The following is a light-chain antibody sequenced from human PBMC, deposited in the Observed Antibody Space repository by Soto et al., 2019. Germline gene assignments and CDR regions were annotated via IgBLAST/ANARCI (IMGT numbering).Light chain of an antibody. J-gene: IGKJ2*01. CDR1: QSVSSN. Sequence: EIVMTQSPATLSVSPGERVTLSCRASQSVSSNLAWYQQKPGQAPRLLIYGASTRATGIPARFSGSGSGTEFTLTISSLQSEDFAGYYCQQYNYWPPTYTFGQGTKLEIK. CDR2: GAS. V-gene: IGKV3-15*01. CDR3: QQYNYWPPTYT.